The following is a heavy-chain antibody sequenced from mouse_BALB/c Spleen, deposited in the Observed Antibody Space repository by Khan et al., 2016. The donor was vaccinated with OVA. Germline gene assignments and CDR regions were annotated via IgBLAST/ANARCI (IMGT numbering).Heavy chain of an antibody. J-gene: IGHJ3*01. CDR2: INPNNAYT. Sequence: VRLQQSGPELVKPGASVKIPCKASGYTFNDYNMDWVKQSHGKSLEWIGGINPNNAYTIYNQKFKGKATLTVDKSSSTAYMDLRTLTSEDTAVYYCAIGGNYYGSSSWFAYWGQGTLVTVSA. V-gene: IGHV1-18*01. CDR1: GYTFNDYN. CDR3: AIGGNYYGSSSWFAY. D-gene: IGHD1-1*01.